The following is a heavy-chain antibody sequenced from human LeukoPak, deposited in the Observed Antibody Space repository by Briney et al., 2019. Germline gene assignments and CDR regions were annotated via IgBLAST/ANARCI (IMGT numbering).Heavy chain of an antibody. J-gene: IGHJ4*02. V-gene: IGHV3-23*01. CDR1: GFTFSSYA. CDR2: ISGSGGST. CDR3: AKLHNFWSGYYINY. Sequence: PGGSLRLSCAASGFTFSSYAMSWVRQAPGKGLEWVSAISGSGGSTYYADSVKGRFTISRDNSKNTLYLQMNSLRAEDTAVYYCAKLHNFWSGYYINYWGQGTLVTVSS. D-gene: IGHD3-3*01.